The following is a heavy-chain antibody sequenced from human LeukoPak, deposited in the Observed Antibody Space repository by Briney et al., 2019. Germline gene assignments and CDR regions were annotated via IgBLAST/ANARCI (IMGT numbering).Heavy chain of an antibody. CDR2: INHSGST. CDR3: ARVYDSNRSGYFDY. Sequence: SETLSLTCAVYGGSFSDYYWNWIRQPPGKGLEWIGEINHSGSTNYNPSLKSRATISVDTSKDQFSLKLSSVTAADTAVYYCARVYDSNRSGYFDYWGQGTLVTVSS. CDR1: GGSFSDYY. V-gene: IGHV4-34*01. D-gene: IGHD3-22*01. J-gene: IGHJ4*02.